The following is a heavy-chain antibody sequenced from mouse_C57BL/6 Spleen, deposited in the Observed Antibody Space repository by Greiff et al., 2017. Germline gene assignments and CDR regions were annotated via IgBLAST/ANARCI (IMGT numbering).Heavy chain of an antibody. V-gene: IGHV1-42*01. D-gene: IGHD1-1*01. CDR2: INPSTGGT. CDR1: GYSFTGYY. CDR3: ARIYYSVSSYSSWYFDV. Sequence: VQLQQSGPELVKPGASVKISCKASGYSFTGYYMNWVKQSPEKSLEWIGEINPSTGGTTYNQKFKAKATLTVDKSSSTAYMQLKSLTSEDSAVYYCARIYYSVSSYSSWYFDVWCTGTTVTVSS. J-gene: IGHJ1*03.